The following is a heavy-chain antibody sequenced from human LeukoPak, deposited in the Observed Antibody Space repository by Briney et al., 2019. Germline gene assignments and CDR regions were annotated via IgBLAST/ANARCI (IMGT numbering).Heavy chain of an antibody. D-gene: IGHD3-9*01. V-gene: IGHV1-8*01. CDR2: MNPNSGNT. CDR3: ARGHLGNPNWYYDILTGYYKDYYYMDV. CDR1: GYTFTSYD. J-gene: IGHJ6*03. Sequence: GASVKVSCKASGYTFTSYDINWVRQATGQGLEWMGWMNPNSGNTGYAQKFQGRVTMTRNTSISTAYMELSSLRSEDTAVYYCARGHLGNPNWYYDILTGYYKDYYYMDVWGKGTTVIVSS.